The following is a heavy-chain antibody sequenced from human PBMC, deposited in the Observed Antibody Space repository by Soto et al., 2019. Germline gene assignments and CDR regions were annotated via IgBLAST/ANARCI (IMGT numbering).Heavy chain of an antibody. V-gene: IGHV4-61*01. D-gene: IGHD5-12*01. CDR1: GGSVSSGHNY. CDR2: IYYSGST. CDR3: ARLPRARNIGPRRPLGYFDL. Sequence: QVQLQESGPGLVKPSETLSLTCTVSGGSVSSGHNYWSWIRQPPGKGLEWIGYIYYSGSTNYIPSLRSRVAISVDTSKNQSSLKLNSVTAADTAVFYCARLPRARNIGPRRPLGYFDLWGRGTLVTVSS. J-gene: IGHJ2*01.